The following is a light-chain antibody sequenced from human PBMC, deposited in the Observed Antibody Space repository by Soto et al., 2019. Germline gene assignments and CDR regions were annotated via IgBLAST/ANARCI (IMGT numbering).Light chain of an antibody. Sequence: QSVLTQPPSASGTPGQRVTISCSGSSSNIGSNTVNWYQQLPGTAPKLLIYSNNQRPSGVPDRVSGSKSGTSASLAISGLQSEDEADYYCAAWDDSLNGVVFGRGTKLTVL. CDR3: AAWDDSLNGVV. CDR2: SNN. J-gene: IGLJ2*01. CDR1: SSNIGSNT. V-gene: IGLV1-44*01.